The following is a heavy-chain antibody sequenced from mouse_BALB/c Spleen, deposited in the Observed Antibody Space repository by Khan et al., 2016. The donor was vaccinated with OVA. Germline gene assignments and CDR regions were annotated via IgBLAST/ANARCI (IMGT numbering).Heavy chain of an antibody. CDR3: AKYCYANVDGRYFDV. D-gene: IGHD2-1*01. V-gene: IGHV2-3*01. CDR2: IWGDGST. CDR1: GFSLTNYG. J-gene: IGHJ1*01. Sequence: QVQLKESGPGLVAPSQSLSITCTASGFSLTNYGVSWVRQPPGKGLEWLGIIWGDGSTNYHSALRSRLSISKDNSKSQVFLKLNSLKTEDTGTYYCAKYCYANVDGRYFDVWGEGTTVTVSS.